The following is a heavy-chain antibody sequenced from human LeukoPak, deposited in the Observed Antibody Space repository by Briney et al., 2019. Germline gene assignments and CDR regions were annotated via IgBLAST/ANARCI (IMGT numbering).Heavy chain of an antibody. J-gene: IGHJ4*02. CDR3: ARDHQVGPTDY. Sequence: GASVKVSCKASGYTFTSYGISWVRQAPGQGLEWMGWISAYNGNTNYGQKLQGRVTMTTDTSTSTAYMELRSLKSDDPAVYYCARDHQVGPTDYWGQGTLVTVSS. CDR1: GYTFTSYG. D-gene: IGHD1-26*01. V-gene: IGHV1-18*01. CDR2: ISAYNGNT.